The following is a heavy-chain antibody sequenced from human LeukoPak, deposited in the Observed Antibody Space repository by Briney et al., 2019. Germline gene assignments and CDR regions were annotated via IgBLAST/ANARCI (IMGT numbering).Heavy chain of an antibody. V-gene: IGHV4-4*02. CDR2: ISLTGET. CDR1: GGSISSTNW. J-gene: IGHJ4*02. Sequence: SETLSLTCDVSGGSISSTNWWSWDRQHPRQGLEWIGEISLTGETNYNPSLNGRVTMSLDKSRNQLSLKLTSVTAADTAIYYCSRESGAFCPFGYWGQGTLVIVPP. CDR3: SRESGAFCPFGY. D-gene: IGHD1-26*01.